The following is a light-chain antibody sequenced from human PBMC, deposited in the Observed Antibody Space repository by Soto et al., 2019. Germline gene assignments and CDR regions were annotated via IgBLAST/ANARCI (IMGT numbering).Light chain of an antibody. J-gene: IGKJ2*01. CDR2: KVS. CDR3: MQGIHWPRT. Sequence: DVVMTQSPISLPVTVGQPASISCRSSQSLVYSDGNTYLCWLQQRPGQSPRRLIYKVSSRDPGVPDRFSGSGSGTDFTLQISRVEAEDVGVYYCMQGIHWPRTFGQGTKLEIK. CDR1: QSLVYSDGNTY. V-gene: IGKV2-30*01.